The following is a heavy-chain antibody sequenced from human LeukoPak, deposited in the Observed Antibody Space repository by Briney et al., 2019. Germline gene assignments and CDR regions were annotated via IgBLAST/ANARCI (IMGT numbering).Heavy chain of an antibody. CDR2: INPNSGDT. V-gene: IGHV1-2*02. D-gene: IGHD1-26*01. CDR1: GYTLTSYG. Sequence: ASVKVSCKASGYTLTSYGISWVRQAPGQGLEWMGWINPNSGDTNYAQKFQGRVTVTRDTSISTAFMELNRLTSDDTAVYYCAREGAGGSWAGYWGQGTLVTVSS. J-gene: IGHJ4*02. CDR3: AREGAGGSWAGY.